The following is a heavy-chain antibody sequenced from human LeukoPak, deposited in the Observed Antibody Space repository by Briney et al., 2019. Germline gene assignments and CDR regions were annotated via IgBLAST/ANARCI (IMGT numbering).Heavy chain of an antibody. CDR1: GFTFSSYA. V-gene: IGHV3-23*01. CDR2: ISGSGGST. J-gene: IGHJ4*02. D-gene: IGHD2-8*01. Sequence: GGSLRLSCAASGFTFSSYAMSWVRQAPGKGLEWVSAISGSGGSTYYAGSVKGRFTISRDNSKNTLYLQMNSLRAEDTAVYYCAKDSDKDIVLMVYAIDYWGQGTLVTVSS. CDR3: AKDSDKDIVLMVYAIDY.